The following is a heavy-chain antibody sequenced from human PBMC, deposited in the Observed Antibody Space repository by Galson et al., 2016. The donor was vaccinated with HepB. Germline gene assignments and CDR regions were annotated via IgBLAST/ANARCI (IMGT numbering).Heavy chain of an antibody. Sequence: SLRLSCAASGFTFSTYAMSWVRQAPGKGLEWVSGVSGSASGTYYADSVKGRFTISRDNSKNMLFLQVNSLRAEDTAVYYCAKVGRAHYDIFNGVDWYFDLWGRGTLVTVSS. CDR3: AKVGRAHYDIFNGVDWYFDL. D-gene: IGHD3-9*01. CDR2: VSGSASGT. CDR1: GFTFSTYA. J-gene: IGHJ2*01. V-gene: IGHV3-23*01.